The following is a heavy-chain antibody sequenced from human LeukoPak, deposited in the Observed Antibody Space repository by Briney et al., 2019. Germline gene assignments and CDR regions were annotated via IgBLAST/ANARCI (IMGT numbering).Heavy chain of an antibody. CDR3: AKDFEISGWYAYYFDY. CDR2: ISYDGSNK. CDR1: GFTFSSYG. D-gene: IGHD6-19*01. J-gene: IGHJ4*02. Sequence: PGGSLRLSCAASGFTFSSYGMHWVRQAPGKGLEWVAVISYDGSNKYYADSVKGRFTISRDNSKNTLYLQMNSLRAEDTAVYYCAKDFEISGWYAYYFDYWGQGTLVTVSS. V-gene: IGHV3-30*18.